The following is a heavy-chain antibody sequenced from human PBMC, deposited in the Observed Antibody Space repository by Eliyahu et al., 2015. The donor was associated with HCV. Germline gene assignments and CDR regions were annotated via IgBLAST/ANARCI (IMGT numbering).Heavy chain of an antibody. Sequence: QVQLQESGPGLVXPSETLSLTXTVSGGSIXTXXXXWIRQPPGKGLEWIGYIHYSGSTNYNPSLKSRVTISIDTSKNQFSLKLTSVTAADTAMYYCASGGGGIAVTGTGGWFDPWGQGTLVTVSS. V-gene: IGHV4-59*01. CDR2: IHYSGST. CDR3: ASGGGGIAVTGTGGWFDP. J-gene: IGHJ5*02. CDR1: GGSIXTXX. D-gene: IGHD6-19*01.